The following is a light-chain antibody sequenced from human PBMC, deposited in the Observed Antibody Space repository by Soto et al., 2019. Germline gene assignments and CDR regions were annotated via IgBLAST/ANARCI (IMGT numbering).Light chain of an antibody. V-gene: IGLV3-25*03. CDR1: ALPKQY. Sequence: SYELTQPPSVSVSPGQTARITCSGHALPKQYAFWYQQKPGQAPVMVIFKDNERPSGIPERFSGSSSGTTVTLTISGVQAEDEADYYCQSADRSGTYVFGTGTKLTVL. CDR2: KDN. J-gene: IGLJ1*01. CDR3: QSADRSGTYV.